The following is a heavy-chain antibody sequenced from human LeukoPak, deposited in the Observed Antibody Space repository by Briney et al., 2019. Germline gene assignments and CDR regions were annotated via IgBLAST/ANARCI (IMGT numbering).Heavy chain of an antibody. J-gene: IGHJ6*02. D-gene: IGHD2-15*01. CDR2: ISRSGDST. CDR3: AKTVVAAGTNYYHGMDV. V-gene: IGHV3-23*01. Sequence: GGSLRLSCAASGFTFSNYAISWVRQAPGKGLEWVSAISRSGDSTYYADSVKGRFTISKDNSKNTLNLQMNSLRAEDTAVYYCAKTVVAAGTNYYHGMDVWGQGTTVTVFS. CDR1: GFTFSNYA.